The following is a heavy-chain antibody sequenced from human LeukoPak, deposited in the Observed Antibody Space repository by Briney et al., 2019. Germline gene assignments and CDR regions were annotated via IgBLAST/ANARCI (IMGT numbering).Heavy chain of an antibody. J-gene: IGHJ4*02. CDR2: IYYSGTT. CDR1: GGSISSYY. V-gene: IGHV4-59*08. CDR3: AAFPYGDRAFDF. Sequence: SETLSLTCTVSGGSISSYYWSWIRQPPGKGLEWIGYIYYSGTTKFNPSLKSRVTISVDTSKNQPTLKLSSVTAADTAVYYCAAFPYGDRAFDFWGQGALVTVSS. D-gene: IGHD4-17*01.